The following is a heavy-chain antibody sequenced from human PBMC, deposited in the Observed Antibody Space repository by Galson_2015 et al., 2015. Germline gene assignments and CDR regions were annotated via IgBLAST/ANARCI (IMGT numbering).Heavy chain of an antibody. V-gene: IGHV3-13*01. CDR3: AGTSMGSGNYAYFYMDV. D-gene: IGHD3-10*01. J-gene: IGHJ6*03. Sequence: SLRLSCAASGFTFSSYDMHWVRQVTGKGLEWVSAIGSAGDTYYPGSVKGRFTISRENAKNSLFLQMNSLRAGDTAVYYCAGTSMGSGNYAYFYMDVWGRGTTVTVSS. CDR2: IGSAGDT. CDR1: GFTFSSYD.